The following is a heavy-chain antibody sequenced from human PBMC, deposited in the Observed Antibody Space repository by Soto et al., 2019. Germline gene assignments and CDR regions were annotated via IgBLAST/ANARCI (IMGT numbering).Heavy chain of an antibody. Sequence: PGGSLRLSCGASGFNFSNYNMNWVRQAPGQGLEWVSSISETSSYIYYAASVKGRFTISRDNAKNSVYLQMNSLRAEDTGVYYCVRLGEDSSDWEEHSWFDPWGQGXPVTVSS. D-gene: IGHD6-25*01. CDR2: ISETSSYI. CDR1: GFNFSNYN. V-gene: IGHV3-21*03. CDR3: VRLGEDSSDWEEHSWFDP. J-gene: IGHJ5*02.